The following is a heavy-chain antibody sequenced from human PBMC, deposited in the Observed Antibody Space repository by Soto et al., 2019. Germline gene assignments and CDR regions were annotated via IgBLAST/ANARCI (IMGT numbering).Heavy chain of an antibody. V-gene: IGHV3-74*01. CDR3: ESRQGIVGAMA. CDR2: INSDGSST. D-gene: IGHD1-26*01. CDR1: GFTFSSYW. Sequence: PGGSLRLSCAASGFTFSSYWMHWVRQAPGKGLVWVSRINSDGSSTSYADSVKGRFTISRDNAKNTLYLQMNSLRAEDTAVYYCESRQGIVGAMAWGQGTLVTLSS. J-gene: IGHJ5*02.